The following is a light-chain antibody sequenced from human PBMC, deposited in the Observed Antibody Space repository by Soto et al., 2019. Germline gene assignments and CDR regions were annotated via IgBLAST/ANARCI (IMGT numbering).Light chain of an antibody. V-gene: IGLV2-8*01. CDR2: DVN. CDR1: SSDVGGYIF. CDR3: VSYAGGTYV. J-gene: IGLJ1*01. Sequence: QSVLTQPPSASGSPGQSVTISCTGTSSDVGGYIFVSWYQQHPGKAPKLMIYDVNKRPSGVPDRFSGPKSDNTASLTVSGLQAEDEADYYCVSYAGGTYVFGTGTKVTVL.